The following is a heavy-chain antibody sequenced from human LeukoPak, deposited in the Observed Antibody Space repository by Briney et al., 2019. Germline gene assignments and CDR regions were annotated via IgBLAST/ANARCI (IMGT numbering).Heavy chain of an antibody. V-gene: IGHV3-7*01. D-gene: IGHD1-26*01. Sequence: GGSLRLSCAASGFTFSSYWMSWVRQAPGKGLEWVANIKQDGSEKYYVDSVKGRFTISRDDAKNSLYLQMNSLRAEDTAVYYCARVAGYSVPYYYYYYMDVWGKGTTVTVSS. CDR2: IKQDGSEK. CDR1: GFTFSSYW. CDR3: ARVAGYSVPYYYYYYMDV. J-gene: IGHJ6*03.